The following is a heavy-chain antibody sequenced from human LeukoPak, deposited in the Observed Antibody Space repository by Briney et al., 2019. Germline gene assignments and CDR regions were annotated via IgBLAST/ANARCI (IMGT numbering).Heavy chain of an antibody. V-gene: IGHV3-23*01. D-gene: IGHD3-10*01. J-gene: IGHJ4*02. Sequence: GGSLRLSCAASGFTFSSYGMSWVRQAPGKGLEWVSVISGSGGSTYYAASVKGRFTISRDNSKNTLYLQMNSLRVEDTAVYFCARGGVDHYGSGTYYLMYYFDHWGQGALVTVSS. CDR3: ARGGVDHYGSGTYYLMYYFDH. CDR2: ISGSGGST. CDR1: GFTFSSYG.